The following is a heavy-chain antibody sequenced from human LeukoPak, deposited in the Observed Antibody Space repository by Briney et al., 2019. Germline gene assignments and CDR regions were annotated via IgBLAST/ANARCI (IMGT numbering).Heavy chain of an antibody. J-gene: IGHJ5*02. CDR2: INPSGGST. V-gene: IGHV1-46*01. CDR3: ARDGGIAAAGNGWFDP. Sequence: ASVKVSCKASGYTFTSYYMHWVRQAPGQGLEWMGIINPSGGSTSYAQKFQGRVTMTRDMSTSTVYMELSSLRSEDTAVYYCARDGGIAAAGNGWFDPWGQGTLVTVSS. D-gene: IGHD6-13*01. CDR1: GYTFTSYY.